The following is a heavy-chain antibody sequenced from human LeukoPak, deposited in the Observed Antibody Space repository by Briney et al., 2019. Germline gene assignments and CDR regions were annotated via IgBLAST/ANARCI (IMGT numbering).Heavy chain of an antibody. D-gene: IGHD3-3*01. CDR3: AKGGPKILEWLLFDY. V-gene: IGHV3-30*18. J-gene: IGHJ4*02. CDR1: GLTFSSYG. Sequence: GGSLRLSCAASGLTFSSYGMHWVRQAPGKGLEWVAVISYDGSNKYYADSVKGRFTISRDNSKNTLYLQMNSLRAEDTAVYYCAKGGPKILEWLLFDYWGQGTLVTVSS. CDR2: ISYDGSNK.